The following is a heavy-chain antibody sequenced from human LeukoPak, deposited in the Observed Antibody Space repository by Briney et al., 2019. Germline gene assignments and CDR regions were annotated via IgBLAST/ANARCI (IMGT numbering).Heavy chain of an antibody. J-gene: IGHJ6*02. D-gene: IGHD1-26*01. Sequence: GGSLRLSCAASGFTFSSYAMSWVRQAPGKGLEWVSAISGSGGSTYYADSVEGRFTISRDNSKNRLYLQMNSLRAEDTAVYYCAEGGSSVGYYYYYYGMDVWGQGTTVIVSS. V-gene: IGHV3-23*01. CDR2: ISGSGGST. CDR3: AEGGSSVGYYYYYYGMDV. CDR1: GFTFSSYA.